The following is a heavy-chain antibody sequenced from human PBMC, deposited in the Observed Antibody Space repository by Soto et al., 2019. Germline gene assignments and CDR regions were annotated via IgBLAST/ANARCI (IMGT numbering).Heavy chain of an antibody. CDR1: GGSISSYY. J-gene: IGHJ4*02. D-gene: IGHD3-10*01. CDR2: IYYSGST. Sequence: QVQLQESGPGLVKPSETLSLTCTVSGGSISSYYWSWIRQPPGKGLEWIGYIYYSGSTNYNPSLKSRVPXXVXTXXNQFSLKLTSMTAADTAVYYCARHNYGSGSTYFDYWGQGTLVTVSS. CDR3: ARHNYGSGSTYFDY. V-gene: IGHV4-59*08.